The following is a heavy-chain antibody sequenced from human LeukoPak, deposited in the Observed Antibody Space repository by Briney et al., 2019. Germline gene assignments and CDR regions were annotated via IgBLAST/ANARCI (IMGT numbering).Heavy chain of an antibody. Sequence: PSETLSLTCAVYGGSFSGYYWSWIRQPPGKGLEWIGEINHSGSTNHNPSLKSRVTISVDTSKNQFSLRLSSVTAADTAVYYCARGLYYYYYYMDVWGKGTTVTVSS. CDR3: ARGLYYYYYYMDV. CDR2: INHSGST. V-gene: IGHV4-34*01. CDR1: GGSFSGYY. J-gene: IGHJ6*03.